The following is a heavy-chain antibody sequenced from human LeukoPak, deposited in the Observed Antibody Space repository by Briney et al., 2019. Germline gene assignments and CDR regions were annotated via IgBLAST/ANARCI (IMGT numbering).Heavy chain of an antibody. CDR2: IYISGST. Sequence: SETLSLTCTVSGASINSHYWSWVRQHAGKGLEWIGRIYISGSTNYNSSLQSRVTMSVDTSKNQFSLKLTSVTAADTAVYYCAREIPYSGSFEYWGQGILVTVSS. CDR3: AREIPYSGSFEY. CDR1: GASINSHY. J-gene: IGHJ4*02. V-gene: IGHV4-4*07. D-gene: IGHD1-26*01.